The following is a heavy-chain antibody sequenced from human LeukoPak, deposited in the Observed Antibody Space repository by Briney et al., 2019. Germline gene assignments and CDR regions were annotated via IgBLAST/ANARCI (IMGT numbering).Heavy chain of an antibody. CDR3: ARVTIFGVAHIDY. Sequence: SETLSLTCTVSGGSISSYYWSWIRQPPGKGLEWIGYIYYSGSTNYNPSLKSRVTISVDTSKNQFSLKLSSVTAADTAVYYCARVTIFGVAHIDYWGQGTLVTVSS. J-gene: IGHJ4*02. CDR1: GGSISSYY. D-gene: IGHD3-3*01. CDR2: IYYSGST. V-gene: IGHV4-59*01.